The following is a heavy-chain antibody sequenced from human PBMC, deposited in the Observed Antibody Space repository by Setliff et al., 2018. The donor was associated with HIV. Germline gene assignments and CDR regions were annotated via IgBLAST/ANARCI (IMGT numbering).Heavy chain of an antibody. CDR2: IYYSGST. V-gene: IGHV4-39*07. J-gene: IGHJ6*03. Sequence: SETLSLTCTVSGGSISSDYYFWGWIRQPPGKGLEWIGTIYYSGSTYFNPSLKSRLTISVDTSKNQFSLKVSSVTAADTAVYYCARGGGSRAATSSYYYMDVWGKGTTVTVSS. D-gene: IGHD2-15*01. CDR1: GGSISSDYYF. CDR3: ARGGGSRAATSSYYYMDV.